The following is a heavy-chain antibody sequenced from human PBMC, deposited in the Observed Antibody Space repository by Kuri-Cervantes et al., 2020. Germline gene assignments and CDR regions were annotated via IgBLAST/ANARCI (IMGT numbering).Heavy chain of an antibody. Sequence: GGSLRLSCAASGFTFSGSAMHWVRQAPGKGLEWVGRIRSKANSYATAYAASVKGRFTISRDDSKNTAYLQMNSLKTEDTAVYYCARNYYDSSGLASYSDNWGLGTLVTVSS. J-gene: IGHJ4*02. CDR3: ARNYYDSSGLASYSDN. D-gene: IGHD3-22*01. CDR2: IRSKANSYAT. V-gene: IGHV3-73*01. CDR1: GFTFSGSA.